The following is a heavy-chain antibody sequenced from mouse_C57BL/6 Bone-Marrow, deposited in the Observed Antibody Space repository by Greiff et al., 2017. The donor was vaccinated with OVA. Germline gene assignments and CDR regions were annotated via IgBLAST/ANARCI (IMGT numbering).Heavy chain of an antibody. D-gene: IGHD1-1*01. CDR3: ARWGFLLLYFDY. Sequence: QVQLQQPGAELVRPGSSVKLSCKASGYTFTSYWMHWVKQRPIQGLEWIGNIDPSDSETHYNQKFKDKAKLTVDKSSSTAYMQLSSLTSEDSAVYYCARWGFLLLYFDYWGQGTTLTVSS. J-gene: IGHJ2*01. V-gene: IGHV1-52*01. CDR1: GYTFTSYW. CDR2: IDPSDSET.